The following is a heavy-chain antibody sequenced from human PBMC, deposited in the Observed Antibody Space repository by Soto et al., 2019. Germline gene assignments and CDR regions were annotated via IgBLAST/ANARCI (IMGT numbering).Heavy chain of an antibody. Sequence: GGSLRLSCAASGFTFSSYAMSWVRQAPGKGLEWVSAISGSGGSTYYADSVKGRFTISGDNSKNTLYLQMNSLRAEDTAVYYCAKEMGYYGSGSYYDWFDPWGQGTLVTVSS. J-gene: IGHJ5*02. V-gene: IGHV3-23*01. CDR2: ISGSGGST. CDR1: GFTFSSYA. CDR3: AKEMGYYGSGSYYDWFDP. D-gene: IGHD3-10*01.